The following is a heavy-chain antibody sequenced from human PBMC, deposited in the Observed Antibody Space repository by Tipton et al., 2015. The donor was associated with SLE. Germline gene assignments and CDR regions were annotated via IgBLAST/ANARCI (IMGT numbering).Heavy chain of an antibody. CDR2: VYYSGST. D-gene: IGHD3-22*01. J-gene: IGHJ4*02. CDR3: ARSLLAYDSSAYYQIDS. Sequence: TLSLTCTVSGGSISSTSYYWGWIRQPPGKGLEWIGTVYYSGSTYYNPSLNSRVTISIDGSKNKFSLSLTSVTAADTAMYYCARSLLAYDSSAYYQIDSWGQGTLVTVSS. CDR1: GGSISSTSYY. V-gene: IGHV4-39*07.